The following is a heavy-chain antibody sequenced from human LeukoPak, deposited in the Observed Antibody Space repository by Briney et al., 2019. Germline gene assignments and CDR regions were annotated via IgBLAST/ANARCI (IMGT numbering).Heavy chain of an antibody. CDR2: ISRSGSTK. J-gene: IGHJ4*02. Sequence: GGSLRLSCAASGFTFSDYNMRWIRQAPGKGLEWVSSISRSGSTKYYADSVKGRFTISRDNAKNTLYLQMNSLRAEDTAVYYCARSGYPGALDYWGQGTLVTVSS. CDR1: GFTFSDYN. D-gene: IGHD3-22*01. CDR3: ARSGYPGALDY. V-gene: IGHV3-11*04.